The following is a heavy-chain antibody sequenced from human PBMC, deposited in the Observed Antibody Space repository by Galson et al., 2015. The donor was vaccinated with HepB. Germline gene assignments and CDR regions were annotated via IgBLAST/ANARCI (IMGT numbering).Heavy chain of an antibody. CDR2: ISYDESNK. Sequence: SLRLSCAASGFTFSSYAMHWVRQAPGKGLEWVAVISYDESNKYYADSVKGRFTISRDNSKNTLYLQMNSLRAEDTAVYYCARAYYYDSSGPYWYFDLWGRGTLVTVSS. CDR3: ARAYYYDSSGPYWYFDL. D-gene: IGHD3-22*01. V-gene: IGHV3-30*04. J-gene: IGHJ2*01. CDR1: GFTFSSYA.